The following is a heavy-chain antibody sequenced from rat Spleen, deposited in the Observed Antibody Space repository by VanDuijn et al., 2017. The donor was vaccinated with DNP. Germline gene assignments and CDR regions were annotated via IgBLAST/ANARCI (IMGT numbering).Heavy chain of an antibody. Sequence: EVQLVESGGGLVQPGRSLKLSCAASGFTFSNSGMHWIRQTPKKGLECVATIFYDGSSTFYRDSVKGRFTISRNNAKSTLYLQMDSLRSEDTATYYCATQGQLGITWFAYWGQGTLVTVSS. CDR3: ATQGQLGITWFAY. CDR2: IFYDGSST. J-gene: IGHJ3*01. V-gene: IGHV5-19*01. D-gene: IGHD1-5*01. CDR1: GFTFSNSG.